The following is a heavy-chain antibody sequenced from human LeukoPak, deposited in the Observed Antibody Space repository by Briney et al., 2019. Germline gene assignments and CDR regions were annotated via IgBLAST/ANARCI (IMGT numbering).Heavy chain of an antibody. V-gene: IGHV3-30*19. CDR1: GITFSSYG. Sequence: GRSLRLSCAASGITFSSYGMHWVRQAPGKGLKWVAVISYDGSNKYYADSVKGRFTISRDNSKNTLYLQMNSLRAEDTAVYYCARGWPGEIKVVPAAIGFDYWGQGTLVTVSS. CDR2: ISYDGSNK. J-gene: IGHJ4*02. D-gene: IGHD2-2*01. CDR3: ARGWPGEIKVVPAAIGFDY.